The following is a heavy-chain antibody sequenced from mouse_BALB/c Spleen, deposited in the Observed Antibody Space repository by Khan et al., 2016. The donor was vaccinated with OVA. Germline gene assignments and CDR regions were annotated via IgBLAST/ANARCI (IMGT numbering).Heavy chain of an antibody. Sequence: VKLEESGPGLVAPSQSLSITCTVSGFSLTSYGIHWVRQPPGKGLEWLGVIWAGGSTNYNSALMSRLSISKDNSKSQVFLKMNSLQTDDTAMYYCARDDGYYEDAMDYWGQGTSVTVSS. CDR2: IWAGGST. V-gene: IGHV2-9*02. J-gene: IGHJ4*01. D-gene: IGHD2-3*01. CDR1: GFSLTSYG. CDR3: ARDDGYYEDAMDY.